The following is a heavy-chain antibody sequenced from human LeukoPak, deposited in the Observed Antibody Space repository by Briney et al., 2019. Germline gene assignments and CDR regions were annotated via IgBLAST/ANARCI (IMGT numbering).Heavy chain of an antibody. CDR2: IYYSGST. CDR1: GGSICSSSYY. Sequence: PSETLSLTCTVSGGSICSSSYYWGWIRQPPGKGLEWIGYIYYSGSTNYNPSLKSRVTISVDTSKNQFSLKLSSVTAADTAVYYCASATMVRGVAWFDPWGQGTLVTVSS. D-gene: IGHD3-10*01. CDR3: ASATMVRGVAWFDP. V-gene: IGHV4-61*05. J-gene: IGHJ5*02.